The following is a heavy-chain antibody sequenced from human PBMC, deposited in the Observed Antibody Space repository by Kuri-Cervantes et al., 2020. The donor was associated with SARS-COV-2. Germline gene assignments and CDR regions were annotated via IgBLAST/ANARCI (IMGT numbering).Heavy chain of an antibody. Sequence: ASVQVSCKASGYTFTSYAMHWLRQPPGQRLEGMGWINACNGNTKYSQKFQGRVTITRDTSASTAYMKLSSLRSEDTAVYYCARHRYRWQWRDYWGQGTLVTVSS. V-gene: IGHV1-3*01. CDR2: INACNGNT. CDR1: GYTFTSYA. D-gene: IGHD5-24*01. J-gene: IGHJ4*02. CDR3: ARHRYRWQWRDY.